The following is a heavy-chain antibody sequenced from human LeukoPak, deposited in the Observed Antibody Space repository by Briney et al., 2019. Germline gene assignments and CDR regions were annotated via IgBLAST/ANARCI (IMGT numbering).Heavy chain of an antibody. J-gene: IGHJ4*02. CDR1: GGSISSRPYY. CDR3: ARPSHAGDYYTIGY. Sequence: PSETLSLTCTVSGGSISSRPYYWGWIRQPPGKGLEWIGSISYSGTPYYNPSLKSRVTISVDTSKNQFSLKLSSVTAADTAVYYCARPSHAGDYYTIGYWGQGTLVTVSS. D-gene: IGHD3-3*01. V-gene: IGHV4-39*01. CDR2: ISYSGTP.